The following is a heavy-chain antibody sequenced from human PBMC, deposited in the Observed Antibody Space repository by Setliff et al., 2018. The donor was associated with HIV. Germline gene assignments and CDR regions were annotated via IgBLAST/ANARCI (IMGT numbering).Heavy chain of an antibody. CDR1: GYTFTSYP. J-gene: IGHJ4*02. V-gene: IGHV7-4-1*02. CDR3: ARDWYAVAGTGFDY. D-gene: IGHD6-19*01. Sequence: ASVKVSCKASGYTFTSYPMNWVRQAPGQGLEWMGWINTNTGNPTYAQAFTGRFVFSLDTSVSTAYLQISSLKAEDTAIYYCARDWYAVAGTGFDYWGQGTLVTVSS. CDR2: INTNTGNP.